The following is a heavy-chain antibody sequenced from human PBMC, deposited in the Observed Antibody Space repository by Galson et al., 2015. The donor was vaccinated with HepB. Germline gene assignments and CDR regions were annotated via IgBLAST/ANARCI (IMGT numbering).Heavy chain of an antibody. J-gene: IGHJ4*02. V-gene: IGHV4-59*01. D-gene: IGHD6-19*01. CDR1: GGSISSYY. Sequence: SETLSLTCTVSGGSISSYYWSWIRQPPGKGLEWIGYIYYSGSTNYNPSLKSRVTISVDTSKNQFSLKLSSVTAADTAVYYCARTDPSVAGTPFDYWGQGTLVTVSS. CDR3: ARTDPSVAGTPFDY. CDR2: IYYSGST.